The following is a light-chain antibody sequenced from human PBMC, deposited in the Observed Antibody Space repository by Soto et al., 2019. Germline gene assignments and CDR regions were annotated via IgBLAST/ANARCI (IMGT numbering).Light chain of an antibody. CDR1: QSVLSSSNNKNY. CDR3: HQYYSTPWT. J-gene: IGKJ1*01. CDR2: WAS. Sequence: IVMTQSPDSLAVSLGERATINCKSSQSVLSSSNNKNYLAWYQRKPGQPPKLLIYWASTRESGVPVRFSGSGSGTDFSLTISSLQAEDVAVYYCHQYYSTPWTFGQGTKVDIK. V-gene: IGKV4-1*01.